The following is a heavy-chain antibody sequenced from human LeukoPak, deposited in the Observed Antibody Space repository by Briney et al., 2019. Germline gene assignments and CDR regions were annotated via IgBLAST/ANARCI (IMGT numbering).Heavy chain of an antibody. Sequence: GSSVKVSCKASGGTFTSYAISWVRQAAGQGLEWMGGIIPILGTANYAQKFQGRVTITADKPTSTAYMELSSLRSEDTAVYYCAREGGSGSYLDYWGQGTLATVSS. CDR2: IIPILGTA. CDR1: GGTFTSYA. J-gene: IGHJ4*02. D-gene: IGHD3-10*01. CDR3: AREGGSGSYLDY. V-gene: IGHV1-69*06.